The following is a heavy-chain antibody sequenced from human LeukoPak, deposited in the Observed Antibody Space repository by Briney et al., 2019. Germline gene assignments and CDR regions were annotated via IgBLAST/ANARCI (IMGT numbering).Heavy chain of an antibody. Sequence: GGSPRLPCAASGFTFSSYSMNWVRQAPGKGLEWVSSISSSSSYIYYADSVKGRFTISRDNAKNSLYLQMNSLRAEDTAVYYCARDHSSGSAEYFQHWGQGTLVTVSS. CDR2: ISSSSSYI. V-gene: IGHV3-21*01. J-gene: IGHJ1*01. D-gene: IGHD6-19*01. CDR1: GFTFSSYS. CDR3: ARDHSSGSAEYFQH.